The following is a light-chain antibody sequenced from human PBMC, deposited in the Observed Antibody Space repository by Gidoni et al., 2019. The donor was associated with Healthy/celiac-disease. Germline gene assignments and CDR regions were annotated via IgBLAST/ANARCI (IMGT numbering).Light chain of an antibody. CDR2: QDR. J-gene: IGLJ2*01. CDR1: KLGDKY. CDR3: QAWDSSAVV. Sequence: SYELTQPPSVSVSPGQTSSITCSGDKLGDKYACWYQQKPGQSPLLVIYQDRKRPSGIPERFSGSNSGNTATLTISGTQAMYEADYYCQAWDSSAVVFGGGTKLTVL. V-gene: IGLV3-1*01.